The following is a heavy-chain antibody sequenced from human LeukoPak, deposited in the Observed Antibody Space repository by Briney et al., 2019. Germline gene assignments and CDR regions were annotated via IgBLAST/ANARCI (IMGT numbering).Heavy chain of an antibody. D-gene: IGHD3-10*01. CDR1: GFTFSSYG. V-gene: IGHV3-30*18. CDR2: ISYDGSNK. Sequence: GMSLRLSCAASGFTFSSYGMHWVRQAPGKGLEWVAFISYDGSNKYYADSVKGRFTISRDNSKNTLYLQMNSLRAEDTAVYYCAKDRDYYGSGSDYWGQGTLVTVSS. CDR3: AKDRDYYGSGSDY. J-gene: IGHJ4*02.